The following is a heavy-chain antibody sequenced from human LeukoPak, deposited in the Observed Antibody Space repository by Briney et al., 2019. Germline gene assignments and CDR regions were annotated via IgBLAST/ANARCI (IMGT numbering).Heavy chain of an antibody. CDR3: VRDSRVSADY. V-gene: IGHV1-2*06. D-gene: IGHD2-8*01. CDR2: INPNSGDT. J-gene: IGHJ4*02. CDR1: GYTFTDYY. Sequence: ASVKVSCKASGYTFTDYYIHWVRQAPGQGLEWMGRINPNSGDTSYPQKFQGRVTMTRDTSISTAHMELSSLTCDDTAVYYCVRDSRVSADYWGQGTLVTVS.